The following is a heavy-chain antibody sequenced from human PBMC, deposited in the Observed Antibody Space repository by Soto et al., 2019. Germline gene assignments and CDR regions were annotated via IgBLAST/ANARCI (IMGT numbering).Heavy chain of an antibody. CDR1: GGSIGNYY. J-gene: IGHJ6*03. D-gene: IGHD2-2*01. CDR2: IYYSGST. V-gene: IGHV4-59*01. Sequence: SEPLSLTCTVSGGSIGNYYWSLIRQPQGKGLEWIGYIYYSGSTNYNPSLKSRVTISVDTSKNQFSLKLSSVTAADTAVYYCASAGYCSSTSCRPTRYYYYYMDVWGKGTTVTVSS. CDR3: ASAGYCSSTSCRPTRYYYYYMDV.